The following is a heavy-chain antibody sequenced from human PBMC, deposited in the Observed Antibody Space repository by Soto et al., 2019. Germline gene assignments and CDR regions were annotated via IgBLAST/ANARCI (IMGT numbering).Heavy chain of an antibody. V-gene: IGHV3-23*01. CDR1: GFTFSTYD. J-gene: IGHJ4*02. CDR3: AKPPLRFLEWLLYY. CDR2: ISDSGGHT. D-gene: IGHD3-3*01. Sequence: EVQLLESGGGLVQPGGSLTLSCAGSGFTFSTYDMSWVRQAPGKGLEWVLSISDSGGHTYYADSVRGRFTISRDNSKDTLYLHMNSLRAEDTAVYYCAKPPLRFLEWLLYYWGQGTLVTVSP.